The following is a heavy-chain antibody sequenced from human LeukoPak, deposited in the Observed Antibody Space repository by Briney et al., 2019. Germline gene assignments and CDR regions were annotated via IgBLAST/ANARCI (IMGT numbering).Heavy chain of an antibody. CDR3: TRDIPSPDSSGYYSVNWFDP. V-gene: IGHV1-2*02. J-gene: IGHJ5*02. CDR2: INPNSGGT. Sequence: GASVKVSCKASGYTFTGYYMHWVRQAPGQGLEWMGWINPNSGGTNYAQKFQGRVTMTRDTSISTAYMELSRLRSDDTAVYYCTRDIPSPDSSGYYSVNWFDPWGQGTLVTVSS. CDR1: GYTFTGYY. D-gene: IGHD3-22*01.